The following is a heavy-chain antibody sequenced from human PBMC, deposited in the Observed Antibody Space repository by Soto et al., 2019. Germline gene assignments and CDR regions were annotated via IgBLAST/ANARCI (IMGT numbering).Heavy chain of an antibody. J-gene: IGHJ6*02. D-gene: IGHD3-16*02. V-gene: IGHV1-2*04. CDR1: GYTFTGYY. CDR2: INPNSGGT. Sequence: GPSVKVSCKASGYTFTGYYMHWVRQAPGQGLEWMGWINPNSGGTNYAQKFQGWVTMTRDTSISTAYMELSRLRSDDTAVYYCARSTRIMITFGGVIAPTYGMDVWGQGTTGTVSS. CDR3: ARSTRIMITFGGVIAPTYGMDV.